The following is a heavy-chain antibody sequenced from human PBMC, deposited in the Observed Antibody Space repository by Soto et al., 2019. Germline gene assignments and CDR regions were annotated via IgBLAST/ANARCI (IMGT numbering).Heavy chain of an antibody. J-gene: IGHJ4*02. V-gene: IGHV4-30-2*01. CDR1: GGSLSGATYS. Sequence: SETLSLTCGVSGGSLSGATYSWNWIRQPPGKGLEWIGYIFPSGTTYYNPSLKSRVTISIDVSKNQFPLSLRSLTAADTAVYYCARSREFDYWSQGTLVTVSS. CDR2: IFPSGTT. CDR3: ARSREFDY.